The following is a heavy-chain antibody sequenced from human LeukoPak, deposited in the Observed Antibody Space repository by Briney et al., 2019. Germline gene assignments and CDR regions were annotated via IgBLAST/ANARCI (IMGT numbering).Heavy chain of an antibody. CDR1: GGSFSGYY. V-gene: IGHV4-34*01. J-gene: IGHJ2*01. D-gene: IGHD6-13*01. Sequence: SETLSLTCAVYGGSFSGYYWSWIRQPPGKGLEWIGEINHSGSTNYNPSLKSRVTMSVDTSKNQFSLKLSSVTATDTAVYYCARVSSSWYEDWYFDLWGRGTLVSVSS. CDR2: INHSGST. CDR3: ARVSSSWYEDWYFDL.